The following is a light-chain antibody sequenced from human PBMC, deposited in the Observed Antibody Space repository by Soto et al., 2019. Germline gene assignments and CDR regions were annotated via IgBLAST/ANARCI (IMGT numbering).Light chain of an antibody. CDR1: SGHSSYI. CDR2: LEGSGSY. J-gene: IGLJ3*02. CDR3: ETWDFNTRV. V-gene: IGLV4-60*02. Sequence: QSVLTQSSSASASLGSSVKLPCTLSSGHSSYIIAWHQQQPGKAPRYLMKLEGSGSYNKGSGVPDRFSGSSSGADRYLTISNLQFEDEADYYCETWDFNTRVFGGGTKLTVL.